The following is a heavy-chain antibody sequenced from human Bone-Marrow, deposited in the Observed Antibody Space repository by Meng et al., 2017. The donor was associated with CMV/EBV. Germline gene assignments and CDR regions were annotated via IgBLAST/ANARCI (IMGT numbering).Heavy chain of an antibody. CDR1: GGSFSGYY. CDR3: AREGHNSSGWSR. CDR2: INHSGST. Sequence: QVQLQQWGAGLLTPSETLARTCAVYGGSFSGYYWSWIRQPPGKGLEWIGEINHSGSTNYNPSLKSRVTISVDTSKNQFSLKLSSVTAADTAVYYCAREGHNSSGWSRWGQGTLVTVSS. D-gene: IGHD6-19*01. V-gene: IGHV4-34*01. J-gene: IGHJ4*02.